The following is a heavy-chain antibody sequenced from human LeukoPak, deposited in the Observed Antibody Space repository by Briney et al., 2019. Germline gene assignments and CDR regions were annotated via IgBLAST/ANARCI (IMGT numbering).Heavy chain of an antibody. J-gene: IGHJ6*03. Sequence: ASVKVSCKASGGTFGSYAISWVRQAPGQGLEWMGGIIPIFGTANYAQKFQGRVTITTDESTSTAYMELSSLRSEDTAVYYCARVRLRDTAMDHYYYYYMDVWGKGTTVTVSS. CDR1: GGTFGSYA. CDR3: ARVRLRDTAMDHYYYYYMDV. V-gene: IGHV1-69*05. D-gene: IGHD5-18*01. CDR2: IIPIFGTA.